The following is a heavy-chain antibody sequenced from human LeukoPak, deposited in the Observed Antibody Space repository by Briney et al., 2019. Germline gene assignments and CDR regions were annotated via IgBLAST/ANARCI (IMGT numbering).Heavy chain of an antibody. CDR1: GFPFSDYY. CDR3: AKEGSIFGVVIRPYYFDY. D-gene: IGHD3-3*01. Sequence: GGPLRLSCGASGFPFSDYYMSGIRQAPGKGLEWVAVISYDGSNKYYADSAKGRFTISRDNSKSTLYLQMNSLRAEDTAVYYCAKEGSIFGVVIRPYYFDYWGQGTLVTVSS. CDR2: ISYDGSNK. J-gene: IGHJ4*02. V-gene: IGHV3-30*18.